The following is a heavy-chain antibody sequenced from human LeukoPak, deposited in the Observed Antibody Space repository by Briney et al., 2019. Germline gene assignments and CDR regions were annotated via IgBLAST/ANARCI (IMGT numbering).Heavy chain of an antibody. CDR3: ARIDSSGFYPAY. Sequence: PGGSPRLSCAASGFTVSSNFMSWVRQAPGKGLEWVSVVYGGGTTYYADSVKGRFTISRDNSKNALYLQMNSLRVEDTAVYYCARIDSSGFYPAYWGQGTLVTVSS. V-gene: IGHV3-53*01. CDR1: GFTVSSNF. J-gene: IGHJ4*02. CDR2: VYGGGTT. D-gene: IGHD3-22*01.